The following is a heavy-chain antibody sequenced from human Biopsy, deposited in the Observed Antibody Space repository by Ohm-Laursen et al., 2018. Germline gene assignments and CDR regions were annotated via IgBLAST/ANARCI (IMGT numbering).Heavy chain of an antibody. J-gene: IGHJ4*02. V-gene: IGHV4-34*08. D-gene: IGHD2-15*01. CDR1: GKTFSGYQ. CDR2: INQAGTT. CDR3: GNEVHGRDY. Sequence: SETLSLTCAVFGKTFSGYQWSWIRQPPGKGLEWIGQINQAGTTNYNPSLKSRVSISADASKCEFSLRLTSVTAADTAVYLCGNEVHGRDYWGLGAQVTVSS.